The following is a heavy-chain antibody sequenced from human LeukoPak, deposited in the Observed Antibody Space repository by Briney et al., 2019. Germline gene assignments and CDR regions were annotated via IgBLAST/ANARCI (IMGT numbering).Heavy chain of an antibody. V-gene: IGHV4-38-2*02. CDR2: VYHTGTT. CDR1: GYSISSGYY. Sequence: SETLSLTCNVSGYSISSGYYWGWIRQSPGKGLEWIGTVYHTGTTYYSPSLKSRLAISLDTSTNRFSLKLTSVTATDTAVYYCASAHYEATGLGYYFKFWGQGTLVSVSS. J-gene: IGHJ4*02. D-gene: IGHD2-8*02. CDR3: ASAHYEATGLGYYFKF.